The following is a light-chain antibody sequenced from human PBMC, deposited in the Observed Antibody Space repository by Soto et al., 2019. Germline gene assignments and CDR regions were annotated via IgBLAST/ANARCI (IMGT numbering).Light chain of an antibody. J-gene: IGKJ4*01. Sequence: AIRMTQSPSSLSASTGDRVTITCRASQGISSYLAWYQQKPGKAPKLLIYAASTLQSGVPSRFSGSGSGTDFTLTISCLQSEDFATYYCQQYYSYSLTFGGGTKAEIK. CDR3: QQYYSYSLT. CDR1: QGISSY. CDR2: AAS. V-gene: IGKV1-8*01.